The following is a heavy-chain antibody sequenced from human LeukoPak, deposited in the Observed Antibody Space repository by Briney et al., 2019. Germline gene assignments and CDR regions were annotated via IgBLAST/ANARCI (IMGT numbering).Heavy chain of an antibody. Sequence: ASETLSLTCSVYGGSFSDYYWSWIRQPPGKGLVWIGSIYYSGSTNYNPSLKSRVTISVDTSKNQFSLKLSSVTAADTAVYYCARVDSSNWYEYRGYFDYWGQGTLVTVSS. D-gene: IGHD6-13*01. CDR1: GGSFSDYY. J-gene: IGHJ4*02. CDR2: IYYSGST. V-gene: IGHV4-59*01. CDR3: ARVDSSNWYEYRGYFDY.